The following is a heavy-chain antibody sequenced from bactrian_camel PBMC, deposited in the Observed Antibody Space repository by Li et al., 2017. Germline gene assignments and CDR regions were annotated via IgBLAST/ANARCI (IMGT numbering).Heavy chain of an antibody. CDR2: IDSEGRT. J-gene: IGHJ6*01. Sequence: HVQLVESGGGSVQAGGSLRLACVVSIEHFIEYCMAWFRQAPGKEREGVAAIDSEGRTNYAESVKGRFTISKDNAVNTLYLEMNNLKPEDTAMYHCAADKCLYADYGLAADFGFWGQGTQVTVS. CDR1: IEHFIEYC. V-gene: IGHV3S53*01. CDR3: AADKCLYADYGLAADFGF. D-gene: IGHD4*01.